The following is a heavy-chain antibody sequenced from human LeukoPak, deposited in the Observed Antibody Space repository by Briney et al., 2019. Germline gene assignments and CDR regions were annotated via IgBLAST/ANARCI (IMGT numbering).Heavy chain of an antibody. CDR2: VDPEDGET. J-gene: IGHJ4*02. CDR1: GYTFTDYY. V-gene: IGHV1-69-2*01. D-gene: IGHD6-19*01. CDR3: ATMTVAGRADY. Sequence: ASVKVSCXVSGYTFTDYYMHWVQQAHGKGLEWMGLVDPEDGETIYAKKFQCRVTITADTSTDTAYMQLSSLRPEDTAVYYCATMTVAGRADYWGQGTLVTVSS.